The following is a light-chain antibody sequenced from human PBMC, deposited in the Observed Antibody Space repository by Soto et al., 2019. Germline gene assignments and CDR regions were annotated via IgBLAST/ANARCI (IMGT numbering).Light chain of an antibody. Sequence: EIVMTQSPATLSVSPGELATLSCRASQSVSSNLAWYQQKPGQAPRLLIYGASTRATGIPARFSGSGSGTEFTLTISSLQSEDFAVYYCPQYNNCPPLTFGPGTKVDIK. J-gene: IGKJ3*01. CDR2: GAS. CDR3: PQYNNCPPLT. CDR1: QSVSSN. V-gene: IGKV3-15*01.